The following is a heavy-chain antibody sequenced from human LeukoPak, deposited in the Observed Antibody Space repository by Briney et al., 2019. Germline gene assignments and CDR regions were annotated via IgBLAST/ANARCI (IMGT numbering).Heavy chain of an antibody. CDR3: ARDPYSGSYGNYYYYFMYV. CDR2: ITSGSSYI. CDR1: GFTFSSYN. J-gene: IGHJ6*03. D-gene: IGHD1-26*01. V-gene: IGHV3-21*01. Sequence: PGGSLRLFCAASGFTFSSYNMNWVRQAPGKGLEWVSSITSGSSYIYYADSVKGRFTISRDNAKNSLYLQMNSRRAEDTAVYYCARDPYSGSYGNYYYYFMYVWGKGTTVTISS.